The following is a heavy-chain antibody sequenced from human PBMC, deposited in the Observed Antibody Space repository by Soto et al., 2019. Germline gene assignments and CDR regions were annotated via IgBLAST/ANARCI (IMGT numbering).Heavy chain of an antibody. CDR1: GFTFSSYW. Sequence: PVGSLRLSCAASGFTFSSYWMDWVRQAPGKGLEWVANINQDGSEKHYVASVKDRFTISRDNAKNSLYLQMSSLTAEDSALYYFSPSLDYRGQGTLVTVSS. CDR3: SPSLDY. CDR2: INQDGSEK. V-gene: IGHV3-7*01. J-gene: IGHJ4*02.